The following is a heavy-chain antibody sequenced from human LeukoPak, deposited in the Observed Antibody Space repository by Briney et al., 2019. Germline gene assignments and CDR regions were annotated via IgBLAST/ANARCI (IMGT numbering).Heavy chain of an antibody. Sequence: SVKVSCKALGYSFETSSLTWVRQAPGQGLEWMGGITPIFGTTKYARKFQGRVTITADGSTGTSYMEVSSLRSGDTAVYFCARGYASGSPVDYWGQGTLVTVSS. V-gene: IGHV1-69*13. CDR3: ARGYASGSPVDY. CDR1: GYSFETSS. J-gene: IGHJ4*02. D-gene: IGHD3-10*01. CDR2: ITPIFGTT.